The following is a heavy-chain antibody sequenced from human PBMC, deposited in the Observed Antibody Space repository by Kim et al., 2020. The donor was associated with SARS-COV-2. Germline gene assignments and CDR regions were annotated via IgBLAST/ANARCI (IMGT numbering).Heavy chain of an antibody. Sequence: GGSLRLSCEASEFTLSSYEMNWVRQAPGKGLEWVSYITTSGNTVHYADSVRGRFTVSRDNAKNSLYLQMNSLRAEDTAVYYCARETPGIRGVACDIWGQGTMVTLSS. CDR3: ARETPGIRGVACDI. CDR2: ITTSGNTV. V-gene: IGHV3-48*03. J-gene: IGHJ3*02. D-gene: IGHD3-10*01. CDR1: EFTLSSYE.